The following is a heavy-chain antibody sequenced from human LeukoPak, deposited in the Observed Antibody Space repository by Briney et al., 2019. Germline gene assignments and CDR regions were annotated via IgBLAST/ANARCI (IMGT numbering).Heavy chain of an antibody. CDR1: GGSFSGYY. CDR2: INHSGST. J-gene: IGHJ4*02. V-gene: IGHV4-34*01. Sequence: NPSETLSLTCAVYGGSFSGYYWSWIRQPPGKGLEWIGEINHSGSTNYNPSLKSRVTISVDTSKNQFSLKLSSVTAADTAVYYCARVKRNWNYGRVGETLLDYWGQGTLVTVSS. D-gene: IGHD1-7*01. CDR3: ARVKRNWNYGRVGETLLDY.